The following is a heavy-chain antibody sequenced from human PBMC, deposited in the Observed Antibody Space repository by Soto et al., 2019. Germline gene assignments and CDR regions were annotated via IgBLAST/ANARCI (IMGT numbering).Heavy chain of an antibody. V-gene: IGHV1-18*04. CDR1: GYTFRSYG. CDR3: ARRDYYDGTGYFRH. CDR2: ISVCNGNR. J-gene: IGHJ1*01. Sequence: QVQLVQSGTEVKKPGASVNISCKASGYTFRSYGISWVRQAPGQGLEWIGWISVCNGNRKYAQRFQDRVTMTTDISTNTAYMQLRSLTSDDTAVYYCARRDYYDGTGYFRHWGQGTLVTVSS. D-gene: IGHD3-22*01.